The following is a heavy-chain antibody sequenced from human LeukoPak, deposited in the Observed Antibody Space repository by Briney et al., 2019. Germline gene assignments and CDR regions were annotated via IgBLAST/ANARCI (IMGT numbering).Heavy chain of an antibody. CDR3: TRVQAGRSGLMDV. J-gene: IGHJ6*02. CDR2: IYYSGST. V-gene: IGHV4-59*08. D-gene: IGHD2-8*02. CDR1: GGSISSYY. Sequence: PSETLSLTCTVSGGSISSYYWSWIRQPPGKGLEWIAYIYYSGSTNYNPSLKSRVTISVDTSKNQFSLRLTSVTAADTALYYCTRVQAGRSGLMDVWGRGTTVTVSS.